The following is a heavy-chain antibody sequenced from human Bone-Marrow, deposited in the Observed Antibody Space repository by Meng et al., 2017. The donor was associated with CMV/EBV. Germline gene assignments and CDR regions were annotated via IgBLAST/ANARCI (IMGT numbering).Heavy chain of an antibody. D-gene: IGHD2-15*01. CDR3: ARRYCLRGSCYPDY. Sequence: ASVKVSCKASGYTFTDYNIYWVRQAPGQGPEWMGWINPKSGGPIYAQKFQGRVTMTADTSIRTAYMELSRLGSDDTAIYYCARRYCLRGSCYPDYWAQGPLVPVPS. CDR1: GYTFTDYN. J-gene: IGHJ4*02. V-gene: IGHV1-2*02. CDR2: INPKSGGP.